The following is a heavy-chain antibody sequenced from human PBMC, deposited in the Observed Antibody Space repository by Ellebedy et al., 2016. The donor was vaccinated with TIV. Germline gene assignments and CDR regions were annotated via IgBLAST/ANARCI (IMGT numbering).Heavy chain of an antibody. CDR2: ISGTGAMT. D-gene: IGHD6-13*01. J-gene: IGHJ3*01. CDR3: AKDRDYSGSYYMGDGSFDV. CDR1: GFTFSSFA. V-gene: IGHV3-23*01. Sequence: GESLKISCVVSGFTFSSFAMSWVRQAPGKGLEWVSSISGTGAMTYYADSVKGRFTISRDNSKTTLYLHMNSLRAEDTAVYFCAKDRDYSGSYYMGDGSFDVWGQGTMVTVSS.